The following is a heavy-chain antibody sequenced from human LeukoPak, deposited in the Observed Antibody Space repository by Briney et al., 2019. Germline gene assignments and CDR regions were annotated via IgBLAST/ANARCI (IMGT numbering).Heavy chain of an antibody. Sequence: ASVKVSCKASGYTFTSYGISWVRQAPGQGLEWMGWISAYNGNTNYAQKLQGRVTMTTDTSTSTAYMELRSLRSDDTAVYYCARDGRVYYDSSEPGGYWGQGTLVTVSS. J-gene: IGHJ4*02. CDR1: GYTFTSYG. V-gene: IGHV1-18*01. CDR3: ARDGRVYYDSSEPGGY. D-gene: IGHD3-22*01. CDR2: ISAYNGNT.